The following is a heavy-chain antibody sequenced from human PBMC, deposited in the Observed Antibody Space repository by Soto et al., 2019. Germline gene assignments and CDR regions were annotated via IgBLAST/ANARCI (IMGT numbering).Heavy chain of an antibody. Sequence: QVRLVQSGAEVKKPGASVKVSCKASGYTFTNYGISWMRQAPGQGLEWMGWISTYNGNTKYAQKVQGRVTMTTDTATSTAYMYLRSLRSDDTAVYYCARIWYCGGDCYSDGFYIWGQGTMVTVSS. CDR1: GYTFTNYG. V-gene: IGHV1-18*04. CDR2: ISTYNGNT. D-gene: IGHD2-21*02. CDR3: ARIWYCGGDCYSDGFYI. J-gene: IGHJ3*02.